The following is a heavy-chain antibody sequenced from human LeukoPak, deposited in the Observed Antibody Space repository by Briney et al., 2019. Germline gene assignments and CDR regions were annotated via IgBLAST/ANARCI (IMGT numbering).Heavy chain of an antibody. CDR3: ARGYNWNSGYFDY. J-gene: IGHJ4*02. Sequence: KPSETLSLTCAVYGGSFSGYYWSWIRQPPGKGLEWIGEISHSGSTNYNPSLKSRVTISVDTSKNQFSLKLSSVTAADTAVYYCARGYNWNSGYFDYWGQGTLVTVSS. CDR1: GGSFSGYY. CDR2: ISHSGST. D-gene: IGHD1-20*01. V-gene: IGHV4-34*01.